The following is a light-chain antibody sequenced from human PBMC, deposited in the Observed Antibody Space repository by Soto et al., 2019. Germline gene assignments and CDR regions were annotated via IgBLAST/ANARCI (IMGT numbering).Light chain of an antibody. CDR1: QNVGTN. J-gene: IGKJ2*02. V-gene: IGKV3-15*01. CDR3: QQYNNWPPMCT. Sequence: EIVMTQSPDTLSVSPGAIATLSCRASQNVGTNLAWYQKRSGQSHRLLIHGTSTRAADIPARFSGSVSGTELPLTINSLQPEEFGIYCCQQYNNWPPMCTFGQGTKLQMK. CDR2: GTS.